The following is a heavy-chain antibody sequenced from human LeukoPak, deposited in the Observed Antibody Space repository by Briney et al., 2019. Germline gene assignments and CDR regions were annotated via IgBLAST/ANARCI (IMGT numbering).Heavy chain of an antibody. CDR2: ISYDGNNK. CDR1: GFIFSSYG. CDR3: VRETMYAFDM. V-gene: IGHV3-30*03. D-gene: IGHD1-1*01. Sequence: GGSLRLSCAASGFIFSSYGMHWVRQAPGKGLDWVAIISYDGNNKYYADSVKGRLSISRDNAKKSLYLQMNSLRDEDTAVYYCVRETMYAFDMWGQGTIVTVSS. J-gene: IGHJ3*02.